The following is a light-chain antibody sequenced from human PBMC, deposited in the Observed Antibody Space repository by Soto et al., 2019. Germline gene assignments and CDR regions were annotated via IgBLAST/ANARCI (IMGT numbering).Light chain of an antibody. CDR3: QQRSRYPRT. CDR2: SAS. CDR1: QGISSY. J-gene: IGKJ4*01. V-gene: IGKV1-9*01. Sequence: IQMTQSPSSVSASVGDRVTITCRASQGISSYLAWYQQKPGKAPDLLIYSASTRHSGIPSRFSGSGSETEFSLTIRALQPEDFATYYCQQRSRYPRTFGGGTKVDI.